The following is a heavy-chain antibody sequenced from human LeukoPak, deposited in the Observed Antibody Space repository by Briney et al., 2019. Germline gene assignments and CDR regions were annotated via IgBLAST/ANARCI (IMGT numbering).Heavy chain of an antibody. CDR3: AKDIGPDYGDYLDY. J-gene: IGHJ4*02. CDR1: GFTFSSYA. Sequence: GGSPRLSCAAPGFTFSSYAMAWVRQAPGKGLEWVSAISGSGAYTYYADSVKGRFAISRDSSKNMLYLQMNSLRAEDTAIYYCAKDIGPDYGDYLDYWGQGTLVTVSS. CDR2: ISGSGAYT. V-gene: IGHV3-23*01. D-gene: IGHD4-17*01.